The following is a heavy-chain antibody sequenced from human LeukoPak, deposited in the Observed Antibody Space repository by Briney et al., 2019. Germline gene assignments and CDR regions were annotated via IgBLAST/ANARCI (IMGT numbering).Heavy chain of an antibody. V-gene: IGHV3-23*01. CDR2: ISGSGGST. Sequence: GGSLRLSCAASGFTFSSYAVSWVRQAPGKGLEWVSAISGSGGSTYYADSVKGRFTISRDNSKNTLYLQMNSLRAEDTAVYYCAKDRGGQWLVRYYFDYWGQGTLVTVSS. J-gene: IGHJ4*02. CDR3: AKDRGGQWLVRYYFDY. D-gene: IGHD6-19*01. CDR1: GFTFSSYA.